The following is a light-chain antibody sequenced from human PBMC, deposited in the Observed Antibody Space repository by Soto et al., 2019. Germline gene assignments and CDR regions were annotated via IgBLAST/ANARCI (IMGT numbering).Light chain of an antibody. CDR1: QSVTCN. CDR3: QQYNNWPPT. V-gene: IGKV3-15*01. J-gene: IGKJ5*01. CDR2: GAS. Sequence: EIVMTQSPATLSVSPGERATLSCRASQSVTCNLAWYQQKPGQAPRLLLYGASTRTPGIQARFSGSGSGTEVNLNIRSQQSEYFSVYYCQQYNNWPPTFGQGTRLEIK.